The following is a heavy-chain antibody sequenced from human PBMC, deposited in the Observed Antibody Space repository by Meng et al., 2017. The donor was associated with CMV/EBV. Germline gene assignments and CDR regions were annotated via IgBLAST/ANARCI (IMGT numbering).Heavy chain of an antibody. CDR1: GGSISSGDYY. CDR3: ARVGRTSCYDY. Sequence: VQLQEAGPGLVQPSQTLSLPCTVSGGSISSGDYYWSWIRQPPGKGLEWIGYIYYSGSTYYNPSLKSRVTISVDTSKNQFSLKLSSVTAADTAVYYCARVGRTSCYDYWGQGTLVTVSS. D-gene: IGHD2-2*01. J-gene: IGHJ4*02. CDR2: IYYSGST. V-gene: IGHV4-30-4*08.